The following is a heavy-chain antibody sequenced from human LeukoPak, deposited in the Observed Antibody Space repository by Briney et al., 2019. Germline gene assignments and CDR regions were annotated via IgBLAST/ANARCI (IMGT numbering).Heavy chain of an antibody. CDR3: ARELTSSSD. Sequence: MKVSCKASGYIFTNYGITWVRQAPGQGLEWMGWISVHNGKTNFAQKFRGRVTMTTDTSTNTAYMEVRSLTSDDTAVYYCARELTSSSDWGQGTLVTVSS. J-gene: IGHJ4*02. V-gene: IGHV1-18*04. CDR1: GYIFTNYG. CDR2: ISVHNGKT. D-gene: IGHD2-2*01.